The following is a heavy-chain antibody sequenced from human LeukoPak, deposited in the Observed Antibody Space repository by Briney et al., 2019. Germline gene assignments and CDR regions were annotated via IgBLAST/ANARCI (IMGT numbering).Heavy chain of an antibody. V-gene: IGHV3-7*01. CDR3: ARAWVRGVIDQGFDY. Sequence: HPGGSLRLSCAASGFTFSSYWMSWVRQAPGKGLEWVANIKQDGSEKYYVDSVKGRFTISRDNAKNSLYLQMNSLRAEDTAVYYCARAWVRGVIDQGFDYWGQGTLVTVSS. D-gene: IGHD3-10*01. CDR1: GFTFSSYW. J-gene: IGHJ4*02. CDR2: IKQDGSEK.